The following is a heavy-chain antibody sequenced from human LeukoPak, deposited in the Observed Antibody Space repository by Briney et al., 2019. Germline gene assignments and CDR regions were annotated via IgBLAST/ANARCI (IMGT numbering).Heavy chain of an antibody. CDR2: IYYSGST. CDR3: ARPYYYDSSGPYYFDY. CDR1: GGSISSSSYY. V-gene: IGHV4-39*01. D-gene: IGHD3-22*01. J-gene: IGHJ4*02. Sequence: SETLSLTCTVSGGSISSSSYYWGWIRQPPGKGLEWIGSIYYSGSTYYNPSLKSRATISVDTSKNQFSLKLSSVTAADTAVYYCARPYYYDSSGPYYFDYWGQGTLVTVSS.